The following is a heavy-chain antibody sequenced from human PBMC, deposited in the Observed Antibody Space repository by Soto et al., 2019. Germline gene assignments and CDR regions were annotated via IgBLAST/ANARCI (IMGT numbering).Heavy chain of an antibody. CDR2: IDYSGNT. Sequence: PWETLTLTCTAAGGPIGTDYMNWVRQPPGRGLEWIGYIDYSGNTNYNPSLKSRVTISLDMSKKQFSLKLSSVTAADTAVYYCARAVASFDLWGQGTLVTVSS. J-gene: IGHJ4*02. CDR1: GGPIGTDY. V-gene: IGHV4-59*12. D-gene: IGHD5-12*01. CDR3: ARAVASFDL.